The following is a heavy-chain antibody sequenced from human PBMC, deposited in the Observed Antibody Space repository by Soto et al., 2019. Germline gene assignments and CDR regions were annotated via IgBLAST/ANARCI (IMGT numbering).Heavy chain of an antibody. CDR2: ISYDGSTK. J-gene: IGHJ4*02. V-gene: IGHV3-30-3*01. Sequence: LRLSCAASGFTFSSYAMHWFRQAPDTGLEWVAIISYDGSTKYYADSVKGRFTISRDNSKNTLYLQMNSLRAEDTAVYDCARDPPRGLPRFEYWGQGTLVTVSS. CDR1: GFTFSSYA. D-gene: IGHD5-12*01. CDR3: ARDPPRGLPRFEY.